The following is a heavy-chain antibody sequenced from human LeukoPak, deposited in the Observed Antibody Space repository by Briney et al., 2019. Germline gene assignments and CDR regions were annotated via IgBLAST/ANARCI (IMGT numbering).Heavy chain of an antibody. V-gene: IGHV4-59*01. J-gene: IGHJ6*02. Sequence: SETLSLTCTVSGGSISSYYWSWIRQPPGKGLEWIGYIYYSGSTNYNPSLKSRVTISVDTSKNQFSLKLSSVTAADTAVYYCARSDGSGSYSPDYYYDMDVWGQGTTVTVSS. CDR2: IYYSGST. CDR1: GGSISSYY. D-gene: IGHD3-10*01. CDR3: ARSDGSGSYSPDYYYDMDV.